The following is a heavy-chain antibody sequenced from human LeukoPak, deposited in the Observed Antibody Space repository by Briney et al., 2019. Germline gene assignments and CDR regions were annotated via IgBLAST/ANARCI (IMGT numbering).Heavy chain of an antibody. CDR3: AREDHLYCSGGSCYSGRYYYGMDV. CDR2: ISYDGSNK. D-gene: IGHD2-15*01. J-gene: IGHJ6*02. Sequence: EGSLRLSCAASGFTVSSNYMSWVRQAPGKGLEWVAVISYDGSNKYYADSVKGRFTISRDNSKNTLYLQMNSLRAEDTAVYYCAREDHLYCSGGSCYSGRYYYGMDVWGQGTTVTVSS. V-gene: IGHV3-30-3*01. CDR1: GFTVSSNY.